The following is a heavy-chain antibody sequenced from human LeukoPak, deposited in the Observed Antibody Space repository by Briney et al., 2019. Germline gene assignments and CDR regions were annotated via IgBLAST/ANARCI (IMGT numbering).Heavy chain of an antibody. Sequence: SVKVSCKASGGTFSSYAISWVRQAPGQGLEWMGGIIPIFGTANYAQKFQGRVTITADESTSTAYMELSSLRSEDTAVYYCARAVWSGYYLNWFDPWGQGTLATVSS. CDR1: GGTFSSYA. CDR3: ARAVWSGYYLNWFDP. CDR2: IIPIFGTA. D-gene: IGHD3-3*01. J-gene: IGHJ5*02. V-gene: IGHV1-69*13.